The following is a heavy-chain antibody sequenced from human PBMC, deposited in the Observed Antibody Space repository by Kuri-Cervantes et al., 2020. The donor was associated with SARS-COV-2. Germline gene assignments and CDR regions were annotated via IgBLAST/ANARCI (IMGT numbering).Heavy chain of an antibody. CDR2: ISYDGNE. D-gene: IGHD2-2*01. CDR3: ARTHYATLLDI. V-gene: IGHV3-30*03. Sequence: GESLKISCAASGFTFSTYGMHWVRQAPGKGLEWVALISYDGNEYYADSVRGRFTISRDNSKNTLYLQLNNLRTEDTAVYYCARTHYATLLDIWGQGTMVTVSS. CDR1: GFTFSTYG. J-gene: IGHJ3*02.